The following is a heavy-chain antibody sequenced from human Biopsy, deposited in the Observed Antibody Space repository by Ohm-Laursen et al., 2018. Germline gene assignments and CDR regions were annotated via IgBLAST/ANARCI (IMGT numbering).Heavy chain of an antibody. D-gene: IGHD3-22*01. J-gene: IGHJ5*02. CDR1: GYTFTGYH. V-gene: IGHV1-2*02. Sequence: GESLKISCKASGYTFTGYHVHWVRQAPGQGLEWMGWINAKTGDTNYAQKFQGRVTMTRDTSISTAYVDLSSLRSDDTAVYYCTRGGYYYDSLAYYYWFDPWGQGTLVTVSS. CDR2: INAKTGDT. CDR3: TRGGYYYDSLAYYYWFDP.